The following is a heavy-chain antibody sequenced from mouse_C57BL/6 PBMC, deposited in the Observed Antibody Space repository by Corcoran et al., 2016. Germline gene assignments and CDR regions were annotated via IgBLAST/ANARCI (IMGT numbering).Heavy chain of an antibody. CDR1: GYTFTTYG. J-gene: IGHJ3*01. Sequence: QIQLVQSGPELKKPGETVKISCKASGYTFTTYGMSWVKQAPGKGLKWMGWINTYSGVPTYADDFKGRFAFSLETSASTAYLQINNLKNEDTATYFCARSEDYDSAWFAYWGQGTLVTVSA. D-gene: IGHD2-4*01. CDR3: ARSEDYDSAWFAY. V-gene: IGHV9-3*01. CDR2: INTYSGVP.